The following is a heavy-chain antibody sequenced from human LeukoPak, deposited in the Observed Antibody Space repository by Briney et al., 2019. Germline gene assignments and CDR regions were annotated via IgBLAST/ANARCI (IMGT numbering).Heavy chain of an antibody. CDR3: ARDRVGGDLTGVSLY. Sequence: GASVKVSCKASGFTFINYYMHWVRQAPGQGLEWMGWISAYNGNTHYAQKFRGRLTLTTETSTSTAYLELRSLKSDDTAVYYCARDRVGGDLTGVSLYWGQGTLVTVSS. J-gene: IGHJ4*01. CDR1: GFTFINYY. V-gene: IGHV1-18*04. CDR2: ISAYNGNT. D-gene: IGHD4-17*01.